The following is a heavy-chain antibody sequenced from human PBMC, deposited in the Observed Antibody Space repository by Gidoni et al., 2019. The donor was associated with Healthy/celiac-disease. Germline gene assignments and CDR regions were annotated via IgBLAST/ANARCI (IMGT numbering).Heavy chain of an antibody. J-gene: IGHJ4*02. V-gene: IGHV2-5*02. D-gene: IGHD2-15*01. CDR1: GFPLSTSGVG. CDR2: IYLDDDK. CDR3: AHVQVVAATLDY. Sequence: QITLKESGPALVKPTQTLTPTCTFAGFPLSTSGVGVGCIRQPTGKALEWLALIYLDDDKRYRPSLKSRLTITKDTSKNQVVLTMTNMDPVDTATYYCAHVQVVAATLDYWGQGTLVTVSS.